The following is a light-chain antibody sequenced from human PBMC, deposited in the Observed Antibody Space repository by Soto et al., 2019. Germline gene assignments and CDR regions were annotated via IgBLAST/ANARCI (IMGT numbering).Light chain of an antibody. CDR3: QQANSFPLA. V-gene: IGKV1-12*01. Sequence: DIQMTQSPSSVSASVGDRVTITCRASQGISTYLVWYQQKPGKAPNLLIYSASSLQSGVPSRFSGSGSGTDFTLTITRLQPEDFATYYCQQANSFPLAFGQGTKVEIK. CDR1: QGISTY. J-gene: IGKJ1*01. CDR2: SAS.